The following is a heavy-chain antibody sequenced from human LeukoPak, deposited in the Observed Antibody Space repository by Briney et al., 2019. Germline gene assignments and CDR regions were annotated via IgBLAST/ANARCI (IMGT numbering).Heavy chain of an antibody. V-gene: IGHV5-51*01. CDR2: IYPGDSDT. CDR1: GYSFTSFW. Sequence: GESLKISCKGSGYSFTSFWIGWVRQMPGKGLKWMGIIYPGDSDTRYSPSFQGQVTISADKSISTAYLQWSSLKASDTAMYYCARRDYYDSSGYSPFDYWGQGTLVTVSS. D-gene: IGHD3-22*01. CDR3: ARRDYYDSSGYSPFDY. J-gene: IGHJ4*02.